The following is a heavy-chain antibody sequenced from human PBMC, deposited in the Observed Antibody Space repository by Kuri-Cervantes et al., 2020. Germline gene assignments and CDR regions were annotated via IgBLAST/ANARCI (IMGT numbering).Heavy chain of an antibody. Sequence: SQTLSLTCAVYGGSFSGYYGSWIRQPPGKGLEWIGEINHSGSTNYNPSLKSRVTISVDTSKNQFSLKLSSVTAADTAVYYCARQEAVAGNLDYWGQGTLVTVSS. CDR2: INHSGST. D-gene: IGHD6-19*01. CDR1: GGSFSGYY. J-gene: IGHJ4*02. V-gene: IGHV4-34*01. CDR3: ARQEAVAGNLDY.